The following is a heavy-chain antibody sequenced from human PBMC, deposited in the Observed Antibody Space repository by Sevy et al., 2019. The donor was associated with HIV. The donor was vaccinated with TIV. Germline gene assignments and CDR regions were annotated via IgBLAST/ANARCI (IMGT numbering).Heavy chain of an antibody. CDR2: MNSNSGNT. D-gene: IGHD3-22*01. CDR3: ARYYYASSGYYDYNGMDV. Sequence: ASVKVSCKASGYTFTSYDINWVRQATGQGLEWMGWMNSNSGNTGYAQKFQGTVTMTRNTSISTAYMELSSLRSEDTAVYYCARYYYASSGYYDYNGMDVWGQGTTVTVSS. V-gene: IGHV1-8*01. J-gene: IGHJ6*02. CDR1: GYTFTSYD.